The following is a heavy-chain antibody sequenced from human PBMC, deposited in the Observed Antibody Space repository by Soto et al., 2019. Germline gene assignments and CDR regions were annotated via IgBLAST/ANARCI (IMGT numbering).Heavy chain of an antibody. Sequence: QPAGSLTLSCAASGFTFSSYAMSWVRQAPGKGLAVVSSINGSGGSTYFADSVKGRFTISRDNYKNTLYLQMNSLRAEGTAVYYCGKGGRASFRGYYYDGMDVWGQGTTVTVSS. CDR2: INGSGGST. V-gene: IGHV3-23*01. J-gene: IGHJ6*02. D-gene: IGHD3-16*01. CDR1: GFTFSSYA. CDR3: GKGGRASFRGYYYDGMDV.